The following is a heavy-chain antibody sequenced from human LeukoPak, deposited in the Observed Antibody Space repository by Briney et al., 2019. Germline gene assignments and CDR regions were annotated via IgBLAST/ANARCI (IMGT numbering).Heavy chain of an antibody. V-gene: IGHV1-2*02. CDR3: ARDGQGAGKTYDY. Sequence: GASVKVSCKASGYTFTGYCMHWVRQAPGQGLEWMGYINPNSGGTKYAQKFQGRITMTRDTSISAAYMELSRLRSDDTAVYYCARDGQGAGKTYDYWGQGALVTVPS. J-gene: IGHJ4*02. CDR1: GYTFTGYC. D-gene: IGHD6-13*01. CDR2: INPNSGGT.